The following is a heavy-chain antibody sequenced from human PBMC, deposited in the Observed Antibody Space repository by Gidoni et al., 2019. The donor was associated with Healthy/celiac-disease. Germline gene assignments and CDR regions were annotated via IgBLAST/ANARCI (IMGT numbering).Heavy chain of an antibody. Sequence: QVQLVESGGGLVKPGGSLRLSWAASGFTFSYYYRSGIRQAPGKGLEWVSYISSSGSTIYYADSVKGRFTISRDNAKNSLYLQMNSLRAEDTAVYYCARETKLRFLEWLLDYYYMDVWGKGTTVTVSS. CDR2: ISSSGSTI. D-gene: IGHD3-3*01. CDR3: ARETKLRFLEWLLDYYYMDV. V-gene: IGHV3-11*01. CDR1: GFTFSYYY. J-gene: IGHJ6*03.